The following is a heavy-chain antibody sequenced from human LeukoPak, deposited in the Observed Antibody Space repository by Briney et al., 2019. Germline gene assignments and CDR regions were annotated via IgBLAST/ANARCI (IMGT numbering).Heavy chain of an antibody. CDR3: ARVYTYGHHMDH. CDR2: IYYSGST. V-gene: IGHV4-30-4*01. J-gene: IGHJ4*02. D-gene: IGHD5-18*01. Sequence: PSQTLSLTCTVSGGTISSGDYYWSWIRQLPGKGLEWIGYIYYSGSTYYNPSLKSRVSISVDTSKNQFSLKLSSVTAADTAVYYCARVYTYGHHMDHWGQGTLVTVSS. CDR1: GGTISSGDYY.